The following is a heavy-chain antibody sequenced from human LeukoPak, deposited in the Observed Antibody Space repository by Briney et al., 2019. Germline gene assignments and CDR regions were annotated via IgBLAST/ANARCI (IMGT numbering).Heavy chain of an antibody. CDR3: AKAAYSGYDAPYYYYYGMDV. CDR1: GFTFDDYA. Sequence: GGSLSLSCAASGFTFDDYAMHWVRQAPGKGLKWVSGISWNSGSIGYADSVKGRFTISRDNAKNSLYLQMNSLRAEDTALYYCAKAAYSGYDAPYYYYYGMDVWGQGTTVTVPS. V-gene: IGHV3-9*01. D-gene: IGHD5-12*01. J-gene: IGHJ6*02. CDR2: ISWNSGSI.